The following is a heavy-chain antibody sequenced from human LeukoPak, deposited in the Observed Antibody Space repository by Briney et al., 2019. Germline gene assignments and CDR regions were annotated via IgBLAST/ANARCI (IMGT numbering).Heavy chain of an antibody. V-gene: IGHV3-48*03. CDR1: GFTFSSYE. J-gene: IGHJ6*02. CDR3: ARRLPYYGMDV. Sequence: GGSLRLSCAASGFTFSSYEMNWVRQAPGKGLEWVSKIGGIGSIMYADSVKGRFTISTDSAKSSVYLQMNSLRAEDTAVYYCARRLPYYGMDVWGQGTTVTVSS. CDR2: IGGIGSIM.